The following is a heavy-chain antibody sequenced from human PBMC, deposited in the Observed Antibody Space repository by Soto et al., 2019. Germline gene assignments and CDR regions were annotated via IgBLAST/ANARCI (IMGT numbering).Heavy chain of an antibody. CDR1: GFTLSCCG. CDR2: ITYDGSEI. J-gene: IGHJ4*02. D-gene: IGHD6-19*01. CDR3: AKEQSSGFYRVVDY. Sequence: QVQVVESGGGVVQPGRSLRLSCAASGFTLSCCGMHWVRQAPGKGLEWVGVITYDGSEIHYGDSVKGRFTISRDSSENTVYLQMNRLRVEGSAVYYCAKEQSSGFYRVVDYWGQGTLVTVSP. V-gene: IGHV3-30*18.